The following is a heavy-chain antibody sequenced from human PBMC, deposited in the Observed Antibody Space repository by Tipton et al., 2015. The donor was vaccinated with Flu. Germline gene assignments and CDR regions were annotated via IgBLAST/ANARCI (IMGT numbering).Heavy chain of an antibody. J-gene: IGHJ4*02. V-gene: IGHV3-7*01. D-gene: IGHD2-21*01. CDR2: IKPDGSAA. CDR3: ARDSLWSRDY. Sequence: VQLVQSGGGLVQPGGSLRLSCAASEFTFSSFWMSWVRQAPGKGLEWVANIKPDGSAAYYADSVKGRFTISRDNAKNSLYLQMNSLRAEDTAVYYCARDSLWSRDYWGQGTLVTVSS. CDR1: EFTFSSFW.